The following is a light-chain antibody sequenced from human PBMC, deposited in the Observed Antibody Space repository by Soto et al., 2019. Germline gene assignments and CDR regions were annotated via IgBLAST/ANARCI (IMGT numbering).Light chain of an antibody. V-gene: IGKV1-27*01. CDR2: AAS. Sequence: DIQMTQSPSSLSASLGDRVTITCRASQDIKKFLAWYQQKPGKVPNLLISAASTLPSGVPSRFSGNASGTDFTLTITSLQSEDVATYYCQKYDRAPATFGQGTKVDIK. CDR3: QKYDRAPAT. J-gene: IGKJ1*01. CDR1: QDIKKF.